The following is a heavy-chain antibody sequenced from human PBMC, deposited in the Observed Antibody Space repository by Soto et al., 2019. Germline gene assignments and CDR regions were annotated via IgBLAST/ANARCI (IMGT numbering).Heavy chain of an antibody. V-gene: IGHV4-34*01. Sequence: SETLSLTCAVYGGSISGYYWSWIRQPPGKGLEWIGEINHSGSTNYNPSLKSRVTISVDTSKNQFSPKLSSVTAADTAVYYCARGGGIAARHYYYGMDVWGQGTTVTVSS. CDR3: ARGGGIAARHYYYGMDV. J-gene: IGHJ6*02. CDR2: INHSGST. D-gene: IGHD6-6*01. CDR1: GGSISGYY.